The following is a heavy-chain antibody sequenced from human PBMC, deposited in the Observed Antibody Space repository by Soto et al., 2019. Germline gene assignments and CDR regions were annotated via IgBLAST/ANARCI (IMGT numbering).Heavy chain of an antibody. CDR2: INHSGST. Sequence: QSQTLSLTCAVYGGSFSGYYWSWIRQPPGKGLEWIGEINHSGSTNYNPSLKSRVTISVDTSKNQFSRKLSSVTAADTAVYYCARDPGGWFDPWGQGTLVTVSS. CDR3: ARDPGGWFDP. CDR1: GGSFSGYY. V-gene: IGHV4-34*01. D-gene: IGHD3-10*01. J-gene: IGHJ5*02.